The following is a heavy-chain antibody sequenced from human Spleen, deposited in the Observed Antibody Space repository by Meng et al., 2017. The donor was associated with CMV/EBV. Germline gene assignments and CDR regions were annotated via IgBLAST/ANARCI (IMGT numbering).Heavy chain of an antibody. Sequence: SGYSFSHYWIAWVRQLPGKGLEWMGFIYPVDSDTKYSPSFQGQVTISADTSVRTAYLQWSSLKASDTAMYYCARFDSEAYFYYGIDVWGQGTLVTVSS. V-gene: IGHV5-51*01. CDR1: GYSFSHYW. CDR2: IYPVDSDT. J-gene: IGHJ6*02. D-gene: IGHD2-21*01. CDR3: ARFDSEAYFYYGIDV.